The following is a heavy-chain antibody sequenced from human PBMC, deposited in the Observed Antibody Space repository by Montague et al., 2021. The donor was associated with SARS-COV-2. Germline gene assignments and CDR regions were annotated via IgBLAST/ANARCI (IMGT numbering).Heavy chain of an antibody. CDR3: ASNVSTGTGRGFLDD. V-gene: IGHV4-39*02. D-gene: IGHD1-1*01. CDR1: GGSITTDAYH. J-gene: IGHJ4*02. CDR2: ISYRDVT. Sequence: SETLSLTCTVSGGSITTDAYHCGWIRQSPEKGLEFIGTISYRDVTYYNPSLKTRGNLSVDTSRTNSSLTLSSVTAADTAVYSCASNVSTGTGRGFLDDWGQGTLVTVSS.